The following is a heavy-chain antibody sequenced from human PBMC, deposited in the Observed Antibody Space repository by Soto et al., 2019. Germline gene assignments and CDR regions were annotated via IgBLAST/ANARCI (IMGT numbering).Heavy chain of an antibody. V-gene: IGHV1-46*01. CDR2: INPSGGST. J-gene: IGHJ6*03. D-gene: IGHD6-25*01. Sequence: ASVKVSCKASGYTFTSYYMHWVRQAPGQGLEWMGIINPSGGSTSYAQKFQGRVTMTRDTSTSTVYMELSSLRSEDTAVYYCAGGRRLVGYLYYLLDVWGKGTTVTVSS. CDR1: GYTFTSYY. CDR3: AGGRRLVGYLYYLLDV.